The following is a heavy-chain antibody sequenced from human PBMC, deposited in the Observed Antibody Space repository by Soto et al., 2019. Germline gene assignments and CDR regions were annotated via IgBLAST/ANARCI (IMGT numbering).Heavy chain of an antibody. V-gene: IGHV3-21*01. D-gene: IGHD2-15*01. J-gene: IGHJ3*02. CDR2: ISSSSSYI. CDR3: ARFSSASDAFDI. Sequence: EVQLVESGGGLVKPGGSLRLSCAASGFTFSSYSMNWVRQAPGKGLEWVSSISSSSSYIYYADSVKGRFTISRDNAKNSLYLQMNSLRAEDTAVYYCARFSSASDAFDIWGQGTMVTVS. CDR1: GFTFSSYS.